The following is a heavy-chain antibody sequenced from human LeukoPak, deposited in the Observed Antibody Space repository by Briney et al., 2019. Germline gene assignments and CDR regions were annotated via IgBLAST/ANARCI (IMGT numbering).Heavy chain of an antibody. V-gene: IGHV3-33*01. J-gene: IGHJ6*03. D-gene: IGHD1-1*01. Sequence: GGSLRLSCAASGFNFSSFGLHWVRQAPGKGLEWVAIIYSDGSNEYYADSVKGRFTISRDNSKNTLYLQMNSLRAEDTAVYYCARGLNDGFGSYMDVWGKGTTVTVSS. CDR1: GFNFSSFG. CDR2: IYSDGSNE. CDR3: ARGLNDGFGSYMDV.